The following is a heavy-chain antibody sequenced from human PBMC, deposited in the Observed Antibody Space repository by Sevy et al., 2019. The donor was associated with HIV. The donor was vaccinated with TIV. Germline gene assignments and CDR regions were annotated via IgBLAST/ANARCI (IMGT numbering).Heavy chain of an antibody. CDR1: GGTFSSYA. CDR2: IIPSFGKA. CDR3: ARTRGGAYCGGDCYLDY. J-gene: IGHJ4*02. Sequence: ASVKVSCKASGGTFSSYAISWVRQAPGQGLEWMGRIIPSFGKANYAQKFQGRVTITADESTSTAYMGLSSLRSEDTAVYYCARTRGGAYCGGDCYLDYWGQGTLVTVSS. D-gene: IGHD2-21*02. V-gene: IGHV1-69*13.